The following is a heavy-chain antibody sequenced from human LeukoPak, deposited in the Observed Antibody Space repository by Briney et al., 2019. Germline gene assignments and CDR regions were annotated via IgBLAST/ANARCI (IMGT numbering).Heavy chain of an antibody. CDR3: ASEFYDSSGS. D-gene: IGHD3-22*01. Sequence: TGGSLRLSCAASGFTFSSYEMNWVRQAPGKGLEWVSYISSSGSTIYYADSVKGRFTISRDNAKNSLYLQMNSLRAEDTAVYYCASEFYDSSGSWGQGTLVTVSS. V-gene: IGHV3-48*03. CDR1: GFTFSSYE. J-gene: IGHJ5*02. CDR2: ISSSGSTI.